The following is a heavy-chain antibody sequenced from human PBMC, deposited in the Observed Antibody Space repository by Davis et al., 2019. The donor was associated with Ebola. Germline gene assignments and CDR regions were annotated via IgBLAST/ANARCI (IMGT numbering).Heavy chain of an antibody. CDR2: VSWNSDGV. CDR3: GKDLTPGGMDV. V-gene: IGHV3-9*01. J-gene: IGHJ6*02. CDR1: GVSLHDHA. D-gene: IGHD3-16*01. Sequence: SLKISCVASGVSLHDHAMHWVRHAPGKGLEWVAAVSWNSDGVGYADSVKGRFTVSRDNAKNSLYLQMNSLRVEDTAFYYCGKDLTPGGMDVWGQGTTVTVSS.